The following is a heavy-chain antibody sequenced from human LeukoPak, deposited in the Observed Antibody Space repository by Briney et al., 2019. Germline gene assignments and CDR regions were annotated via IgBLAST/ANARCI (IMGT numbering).Heavy chain of an antibody. J-gene: IGHJ4*02. CDR1: GFSFSAYW. CDR2: INPAGSET. D-gene: IGHD6-19*01. V-gene: IGHV3-7*03. CDR3: AKTTTGYSSGRYPGWPVDY. Sequence: VGSLRLSCAASGFSFSAYWMTWVRQAPGTGLEWVANINPAGSETYYVDPVKGRFSNSRDNSKNTVYLQMNSLRVEDTAVYYCAKTTTGYSSGRYPGWPVDYWGQGTLVTVSS.